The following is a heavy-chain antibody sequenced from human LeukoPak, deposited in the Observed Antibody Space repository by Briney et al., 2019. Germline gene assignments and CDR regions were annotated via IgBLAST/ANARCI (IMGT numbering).Heavy chain of an antibody. Sequence: ASVKVSCKASGYTFTGYYIHWVRQAPGQGHEWIGRINLNSGGTNYAQKFQGRLTMTRDTSISTAYMELSRLRSDDTAVYYCARDRRVAVAGDYYYYYMDVWGKGTTVTVSS. CDR2: INLNSGGT. J-gene: IGHJ6*03. CDR3: ARDRRVAVAGDYYYYYMDV. CDR1: GYTFTGYY. V-gene: IGHV1-2*06. D-gene: IGHD6-19*01.